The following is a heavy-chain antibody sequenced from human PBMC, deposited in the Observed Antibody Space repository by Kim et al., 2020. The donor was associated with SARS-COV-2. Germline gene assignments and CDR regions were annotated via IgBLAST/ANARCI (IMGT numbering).Heavy chain of an antibody. CDR2: INHSGST. Sequence: SETLSLTCAVYGGSFSGYYWSWIRQPPGKGLEWIGEINHSGSTNYNPSLKSRVTISVDTSKNQFSLKLSSVTAADTAVYYCARGRRIAAAGPFGWYYYYGMDVWGQGTTVTVSS. CDR1: GGSFSGYY. D-gene: IGHD6-13*01. CDR3: ARGRRIAAAGPFGWYYYYGMDV. J-gene: IGHJ6*02. V-gene: IGHV4-34*01.